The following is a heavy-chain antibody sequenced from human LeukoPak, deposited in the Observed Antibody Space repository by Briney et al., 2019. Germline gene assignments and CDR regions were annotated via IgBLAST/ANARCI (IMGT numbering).Heavy chain of an antibody. V-gene: IGHV4-59*11. CDR3: AGEVSYCSGGSCYSHFDY. Sequence: PSKTLSLTCTVSGGSISSHYWSWIRQPPGKGLEWIGYIYYSGSTNYNPSLKSRVTISVDTSKNQFSLKLSSVTAADTAVYYCAGEVSYCSGGSCYSHFDYWGQGTLVTVSS. J-gene: IGHJ4*02. D-gene: IGHD2-15*01. CDR1: GGSISSHY. CDR2: IYYSGST.